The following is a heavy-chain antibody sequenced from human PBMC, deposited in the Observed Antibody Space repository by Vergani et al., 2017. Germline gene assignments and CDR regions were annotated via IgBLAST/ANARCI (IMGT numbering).Heavy chain of an antibody. CDR1: GGSISSYY. CDR2: IYYSGST. CDR3: ARRRGMIGAFDI. J-gene: IGHJ3*02. D-gene: IGHD3-22*01. V-gene: IGHV4-59*01. Sequence: QVQLQESGPGLVKPSETLSLTCTVSGGSISSYYWSWIRQPPGKGLEWIGYIYYSGSTNYNPSLKSRVTISVDTSKNQFSLKLSSVTAADTAVYYCARRRGMIGAFDIWGQGTMVTVSS.